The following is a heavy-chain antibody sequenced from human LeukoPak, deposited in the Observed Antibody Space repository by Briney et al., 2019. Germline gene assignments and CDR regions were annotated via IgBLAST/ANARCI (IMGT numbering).Heavy chain of an antibody. CDR2: INPSGGST. CDR3: ARALIGYYFDY. J-gene: IGHJ4*02. V-gene: IGHV1-46*01. D-gene: IGHD2-8*01. CDR1: GYTFTSYY. Sequence: GASVKVSCKASGYTFTSYYMHWVRQAPGQGLEWMGIINPSGGSTSYAQKFQGRVTITADKSTSTAYMELSSLRSEDTAVYYCARALIGYYFDYWGQGTLVTVSS.